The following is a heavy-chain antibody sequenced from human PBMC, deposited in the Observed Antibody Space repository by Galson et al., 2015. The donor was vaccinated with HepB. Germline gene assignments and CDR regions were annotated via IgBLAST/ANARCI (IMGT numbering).Heavy chain of an antibody. Sequence: SVKVSCKASGGTFSSYAISWVRQAPGQGLEWMGGIIPIFGIANYAQKFQGRVTITADESTSTAYMELSSLRSEDTAVYYCSRGSEGGVRFLEWSDFDYWGQGTLVTVSS. CDR3: SRGSEGGVRFLEWSDFDY. J-gene: IGHJ4*02. V-gene: IGHV1-69*13. D-gene: IGHD3-3*01. CDR1: GGTFSSYA. CDR2: IIPIFGIA.